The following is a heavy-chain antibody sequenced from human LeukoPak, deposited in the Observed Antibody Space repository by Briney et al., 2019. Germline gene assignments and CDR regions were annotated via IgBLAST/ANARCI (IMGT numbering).Heavy chain of an antibody. D-gene: IGHD3-9*01. CDR2: PWYDGNNK. Sequence: TGGSLRLSCAASGFTFSSYGIHWVRQAPGKGLEWVAVPWYDGNNKYYADSVKGRFTISRDNSKNTLYLQMNSLRAEDTAVYYCARSTSSEYDIYHFDYWGQGTLVTVSS. J-gene: IGHJ4*02. V-gene: IGHV3-33*01. CDR3: ARSTSSEYDIYHFDY. CDR1: GFTFSSYG.